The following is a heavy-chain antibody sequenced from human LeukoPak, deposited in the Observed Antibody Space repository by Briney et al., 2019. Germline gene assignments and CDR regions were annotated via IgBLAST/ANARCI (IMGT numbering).Heavy chain of an antibody. D-gene: IGHD3-10*01. CDR1: GFSVSTKY. CDR2: INVGGDT. Sequence: GGSLRLSCAASGFSVSTKYMSWGRQAPGKGLEWVSIINVGGDTYYADSVKGRFTISRDTSKNTVYLQMDNLRAEDTAVYYCARGQGFLLDLWGQGTLVTVFS. J-gene: IGHJ5*02. V-gene: IGHV3-53*01. CDR3: ARGQGFLLDL.